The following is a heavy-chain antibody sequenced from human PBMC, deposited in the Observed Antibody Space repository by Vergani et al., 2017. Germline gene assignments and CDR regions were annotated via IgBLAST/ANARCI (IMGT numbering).Heavy chain of an antibody. CDR3: ATCPGMYCGYYYYGMDV. CDR1: GGTFSSYA. V-gene: IGHV1-69*01. J-gene: IGHJ6*02. Sequence: QVQLVQSGAEVKKPGSSVKVSCKASGGTFSSYAISWVRQAPGQGLEWMGGIIPIFGTANYAQKFQGRVTITADESTSTAYMELSSLRSEDTAVYYCATCPGMYCGYYYYGMDVWGQGTTVTVSS. CDR2: IIPIFGTA. D-gene: IGHD2-21*01.